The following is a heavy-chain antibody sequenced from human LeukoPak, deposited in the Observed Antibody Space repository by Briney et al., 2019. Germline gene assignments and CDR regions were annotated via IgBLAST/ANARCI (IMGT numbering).Heavy chain of an antibody. CDR2: ISAYNGNT. CDR3: ARAGLHDSNGYYYEVGVLGG. D-gene: IGHD3-22*01. V-gene: IGHV1-18*01. J-gene: IGHJ4*02. Sequence: ASVKVSCKASGYTFTSYGISWVRQAPGQGLEWMGWISAYNGNTNYAQKLQGRVTMTTDTSTSTAYMELRSLRSDDAAVYYCARAGLHDSNGYYYEVGVLGGWGQGTLVTVSS. CDR1: GYTFTSYG.